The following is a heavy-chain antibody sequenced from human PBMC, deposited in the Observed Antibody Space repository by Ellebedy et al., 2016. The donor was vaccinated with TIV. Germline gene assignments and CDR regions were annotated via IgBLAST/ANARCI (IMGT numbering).Heavy chain of an antibody. V-gene: IGHV3-23*01. CDR2: LTADGRST. Sequence: GESLKISXAASGFSLSNSFMSWIRQAPGKGLEWVSTLTADGRSTYFADSVKGRFTISRDNSKNTVYLQMNSLRGEDTAVYYCARDRGGGSCTDWGQGTLVTVSS. CDR3: ARDRGGGSCTD. CDR1: GFSLSNSF. D-gene: IGHD2-15*01. J-gene: IGHJ4*02.